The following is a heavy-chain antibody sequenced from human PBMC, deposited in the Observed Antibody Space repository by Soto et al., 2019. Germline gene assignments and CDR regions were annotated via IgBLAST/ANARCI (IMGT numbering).Heavy chain of an antibody. CDR2: VSGDGYAS. Sequence: EVRLLESGGGLVQPGGSLRLSCAGSGFTFSSNAMSWVRQAPGKGLEWVSSVSGDGYASDYADSVKGRFTVSRHNSKNKLYLQMTSLRAEDTAVYYCAKRHYYGSGSFALATWGQGTLVTVSS. J-gene: IGHJ4*03. CDR3: AKRHYYGSGSFALAT. V-gene: IGHV3-23*01. D-gene: IGHD3-10*01. CDR1: GFTFSSNA.